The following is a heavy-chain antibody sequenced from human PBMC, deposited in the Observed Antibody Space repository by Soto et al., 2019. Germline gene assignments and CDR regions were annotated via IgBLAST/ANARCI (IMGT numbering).Heavy chain of an antibody. CDR2: IYYTDSA. CDR1: GGSITISGYY. J-gene: IGHJ4*02. CDR3: ARSYLGSSSSGRGFDL. D-gene: IGHD6-6*01. Sequence: PSETLSLTXSVSGGSITISGYYWGWIRQLPGKGLEWIGYIYYTDSAYYNPSLKSRVFISVDTSKNRFSLKMGSVTAADTAVYFCARSYLGSSSSGRGFDLWGQGTQVTVSS. V-gene: IGHV4-31*02.